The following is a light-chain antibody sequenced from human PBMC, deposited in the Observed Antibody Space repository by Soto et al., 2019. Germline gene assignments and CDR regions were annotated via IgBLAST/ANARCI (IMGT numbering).Light chain of an antibody. V-gene: IGKV1-5*01. CDR1: QSISRW. CDR3: KQYNTYST. Sequence: DIQMTQSPSTLSASVGDVVTITCRASQSISRWLAWYQQKPGKAPQALIYDASSLKSGVPSRFSGNGSGIEFTLTISSLQPDDFATYYCKQYNTYSTFGQGTRLEIK. CDR2: DAS. J-gene: IGKJ5*01.